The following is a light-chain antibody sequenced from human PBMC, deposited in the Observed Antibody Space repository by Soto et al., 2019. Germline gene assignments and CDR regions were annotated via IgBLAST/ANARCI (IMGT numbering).Light chain of an antibody. Sequence: EIVLTQSPATLSLSPGERATLSCRASQGVGSYLAWYRQKPGQAPRLLIYDASNRAAGIPARFSGGGSGTDFTLTISSLEAEDFAIYCCQQRSTWPLTFGGGTRVDIK. V-gene: IGKV3-11*01. CDR3: QQRSTWPLT. CDR1: QGVGSY. CDR2: DAS. J-gene: IGKJ4*01.